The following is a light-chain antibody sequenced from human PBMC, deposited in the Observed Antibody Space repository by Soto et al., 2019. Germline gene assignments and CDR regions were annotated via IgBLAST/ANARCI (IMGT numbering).Light chain of an antibody. J-gene: IGKJ4*01. CDR1: QGINNW. CDR3: QQANNVPLT. Sequence: DIQMTQSPSSVSASVGDTVSITCRASQGINNWLAWYQQKPGKAPQVLIYAASSLQSGVPSMFSGSGFGTDCTLTITSLQPEDFATYFCQQANNVPLTFGGGTKIEIK. V-gene: IGKV1-12*01. CDR2: AAS.